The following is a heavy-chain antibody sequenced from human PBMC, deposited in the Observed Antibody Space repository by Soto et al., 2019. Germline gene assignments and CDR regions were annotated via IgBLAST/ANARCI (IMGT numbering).Heavy chain of an antibody. Sequence: QVQLVQSGAEVRKPGASVKVSCKASGYTFTSYNMHWVRQAPGQGLEWMGVINPSVGSTSYAQKFQGRVTMTRDTSTSTVYMELSSLRSEDTAVYYCARAGAGYFDYWCQGTLVTVSS. D-gene: IGHD3-10*01. V-gene: IGHV1-46*01. J-gene: IGHJ4*02. CDR3: ARAGAGYFDY. CDR1: GYTFTSYN. CDR2: INPSVGST.